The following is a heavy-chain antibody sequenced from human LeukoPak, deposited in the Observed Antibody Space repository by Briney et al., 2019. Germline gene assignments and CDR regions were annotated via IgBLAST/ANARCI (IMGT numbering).Heavy chain of an antibody. Sequence: PGGSLRLSCAASGFTFDDYAMHWVRQAPGKGLEWVSGISWNSGSIGYADSVKGRFTISRDNAKNSLYLQMNSLRAEGTALYYCAKGNRHYDSSPLDYWGQGTLVTVSS. CDR2: ISWNSGSI. V-gene: IGHV3-9*01. D-gene: IGHD3-22*01. J-gene: IGHJ4*02. CDR1: GFTFDDYA. CDR3: AKGNRHYDSSPLDY.